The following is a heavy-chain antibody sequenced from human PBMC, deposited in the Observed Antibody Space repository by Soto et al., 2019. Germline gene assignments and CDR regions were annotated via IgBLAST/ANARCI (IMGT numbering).Heavy chain of an antibody. D-gene: IGHD5-18*01. Sequence: EVQLVESGGGLVQPGGSLRLSCSASGFTFSSYAMHWVRQAPGKGLEYVSAISSNGGSTYYADSVKGRFTISRDNSKNTLYLQMSSLTAEDTAVYYCVKTLQYSYGLPHWGQGTLVTVSS. J-gene: IGHJ4*02. CDR3: VKTLQYSYGLPH. V-gene: IGHV3-64D*06. CDR2: ISSNGGST. CDR1: GFTFSSYA.